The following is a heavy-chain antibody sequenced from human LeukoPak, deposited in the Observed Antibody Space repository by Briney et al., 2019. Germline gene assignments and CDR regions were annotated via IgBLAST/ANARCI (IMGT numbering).Heavy chain of an antibody. CDR3: ARDSDLHCSGGSCTNFDY. CDR1: GFTFTTYW. CDR2: INQDGTEK. J-gene: IGHJ4*02. D-gene: IGHD2-15*01. V-gene: IGHV3-7*01. Sequence: GGSLRLSCAASGFTFTTYWMTWVRQAPGKGLEWVANINQDGTEKYYVDSVKGRFTISRDNAKKSLYLQMNSLRVEDTAVYYCARDSDLHCSGGSCTNFDYWGQGTLVTVSS.